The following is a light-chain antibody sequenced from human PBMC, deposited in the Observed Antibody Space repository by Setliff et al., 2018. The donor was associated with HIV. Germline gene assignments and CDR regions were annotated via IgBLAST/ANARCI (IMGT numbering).Light chain of an antibody. J-gene: IGLJ1*01. V-gene: IGLV2-14*01. CDR1: SSDVGGYSY. Sequence: QSVLTQPASVSGSPGQSITISCTGTSSDVGGYSYVSWYQHNPGKAPKLMIYEVSNRPSGVSNRFSGSKSGNTASLTISGLQAEDEADYYCSSYTSDSTYVFGTGTKVTVL. CDR2: EVS. CDR3: SSYTSDSTYV.